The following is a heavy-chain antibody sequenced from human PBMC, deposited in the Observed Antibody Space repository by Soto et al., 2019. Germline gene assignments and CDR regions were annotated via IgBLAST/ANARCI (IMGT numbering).Heavy chain of an antibody. V-gene: IGHV4-39*01. CDR3: ASHERGYGALPLSHGMEV. CDR1: GGSISSSSYY. D-gene: IGHD5-12*01. CDR2: IYYSGST. Sequence: SETLSLTCSVSGGSISSSSYYWGWIRQPPGKGLEWIGSIYYSGSTYYNPSLKSRVTISVDTSKNQFSLKLSSVTAADTAVYYCASHERGYGALPLSHGMEVWGQGTTVTVSS. J-gene: IGHJ6*02.